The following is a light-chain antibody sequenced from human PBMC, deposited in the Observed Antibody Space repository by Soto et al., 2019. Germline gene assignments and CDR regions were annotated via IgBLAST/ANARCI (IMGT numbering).Light chain of an antibody. V-gene: IGLV2-11*01. CDR1: SSDVGGYNY. CDR2: DVS. J-gene: IGLJ1*01. CDR3: FSYAGSYSFV. Sequence: SALTQPRSVSGSPGQSVTISCTGTSSDVGGYNYVSWYQQQSGKAPKLMIYDVSKRPSGVPGRFSGAKSGNRASLTISGLQAEDEADYYYFSYAGSYSFVFGSGTKLTVL.